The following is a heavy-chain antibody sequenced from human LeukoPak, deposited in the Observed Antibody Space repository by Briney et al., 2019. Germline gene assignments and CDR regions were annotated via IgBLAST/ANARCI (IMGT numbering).Heavy chain of an antibody. CDR3: AKGPVGATRHFDY. CDR1: GFTFSSYA. CDR2: ISGSGAST. D-gene: IGHD1-26*01. J-gene: IGHJ4*02. Sequence: GGSLRLSCAASGFTFSSYAMNWARQAPGKGLEWVSAISGSGASTYYADSVKGRFTISRDNSKNTLYLQMNSLRAEDTAVYYCAKGPVGATRHFDYWGQGTLVTVSS. V-gene: IGHV3-23*01.